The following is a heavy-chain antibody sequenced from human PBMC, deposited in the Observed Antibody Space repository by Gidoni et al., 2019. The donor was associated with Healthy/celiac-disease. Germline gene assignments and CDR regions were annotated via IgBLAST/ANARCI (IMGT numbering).Heavy chain of an antibody. CDR3: ARRSYDFWSGPAVNWFDP. V-gene: IGHV5-51*01. CDR1: GYSFTSYW. D-gene: IGHD3-3*01. Sequence: EVQLVQSGAEVKKPGESLKISCKGSGYSFTSYWIGWVRQMPGKGLEWMGIIYPGDSDTRYSPSFQGQVTISADKSISTAYLQWSSLKASDTAMYYCARRSYDFWSGPAVNWFDPWGQGTLVTVSS. CDR2: IYPGDSDT. J-gene: IGHJ5*02.